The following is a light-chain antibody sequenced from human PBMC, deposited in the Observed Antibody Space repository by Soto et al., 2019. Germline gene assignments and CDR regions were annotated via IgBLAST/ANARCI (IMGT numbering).Light chain of an antibody. CDR1: QSVSNTY. CDR2: GAS. V-gene: IGKV3-20*01. CDR3: KQYGSSRGLT. J-gene: IGKJ4*01. Sequence: EIVLTQSPGTLSLSPGERATLSCRASQSVSNTYLAWYQQKPGQAPRLLIYGASNRATGIPDRFSGSGSGTDFTLTINRLEPEDFAVYYCKQYGSSRGLTFGGGTKVEIK.